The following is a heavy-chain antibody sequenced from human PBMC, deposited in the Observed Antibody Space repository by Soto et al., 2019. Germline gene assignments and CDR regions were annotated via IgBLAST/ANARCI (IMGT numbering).Heavy chain of an antibody. D-gene: IGHD2-15*01. Sequence: GGSLRLSCAASGFTFSSYAMSWVRQAPGKGLEWVSAISGSGGSTYYADSVKGRFTISRDNSKNTLYLQMNSLRAEDTAVYYCEYDGGVVVAATPGYYYYMDVWGKGTTVTVSS. J-gene: IGHJ6*03. CDR3: EYDGGVVVAATPGYYYYMDV. V-gene: IGHV3-23*01. CDR2: ISGSGGST. CDR1: GFTFSSYA.